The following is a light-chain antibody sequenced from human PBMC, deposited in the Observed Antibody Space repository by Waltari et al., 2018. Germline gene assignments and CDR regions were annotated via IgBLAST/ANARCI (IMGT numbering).Light chain of an antibody. CDR1: SSDVGGYNY. J-gene: IGLJ3*02. CDR3: CSYVGSNIYWV. CDR2: DIN. V-gene: IGLV2-11*01. Sequence: QSALTQPRSVSGSPGQSVTISCTGTSSDVGGYNYVSWYQQHPDKAPKLIIYDINKRTSGVPDRFSGSKSGNTASLTISGLQAEDEADYYCCSYVGSNIYWVFGGGTKLTVL.